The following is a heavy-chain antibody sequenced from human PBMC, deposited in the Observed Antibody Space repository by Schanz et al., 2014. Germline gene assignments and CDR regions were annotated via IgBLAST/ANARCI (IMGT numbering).Heavy chain of an antibody. CDR2: INPIGGST. CDR1: GYTFTNFF. V-gene: IGHV1-46*01. Sequence: QVHLVQSGAEVHKPGASLKISCKASGYTFTNFFLHWVRQAPGQGLEWMGIINPIGGSTTYAQKFRGAVTLTTDTSTDTAYLELTSLRSEDTAVYYCARGPSQGYSYGHNIGAYYYGMDVWGRGTTVNVSS. CDR3: ARGPSQGYSYGHNIGAYYYGMDV. J-gene: IGHJ6*02. D-gene: IGHD5-18*01.